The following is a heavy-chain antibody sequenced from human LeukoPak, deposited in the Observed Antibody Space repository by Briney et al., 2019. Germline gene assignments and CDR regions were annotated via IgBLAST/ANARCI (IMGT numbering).Heavy chain of an antibody. CDR3: ARDHMVRGVLDY. CDR2: ISSSGSTI. D-gene: IGHD3-10*01. CDR1: GFTFSSYE. V-gene: IGHV3-48*03. J-gene: IGHJ4*02. Sequence: QPGGSLRLSCAASGFTFSSYEMNWVRQAPGKGLEWVSYISSSGSTIYYADSVKGRFTISRDNAKNSLYLQMNSLRAEDTAVYYCARDHMVRGVLDYWGQGTLVTVSS.